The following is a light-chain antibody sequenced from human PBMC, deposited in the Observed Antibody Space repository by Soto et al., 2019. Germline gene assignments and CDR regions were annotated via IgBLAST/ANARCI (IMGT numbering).Light chain of an antibody. CDR1: SSDVGAYDY. Sequence: QSSLPQSRSLSGSPGQSVTISCTGASSDVGAYDYVSWYQQHPGKAPKLMIYDVTKRPSGVPDRFSGSKSGNTASLTISGLQAEDEADYYCSAYAGRYIYVFGTGTKVTVL. CDR2: DVT. CDR3: SAYAGRYIYV. V-gene: IGLV2-11*01. J-gene: IGLJ1*01.